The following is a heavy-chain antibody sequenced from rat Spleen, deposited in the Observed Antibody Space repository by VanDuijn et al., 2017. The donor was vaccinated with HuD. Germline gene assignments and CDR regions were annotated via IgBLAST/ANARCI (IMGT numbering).Heavy chain of an antibody. D-gene: IGHD1-12*02. CDR3: ARYGSFDNWFAY. V-gene: IGHV5-25*01. J-gene: IGHJ3*01. CDR1: GFTFSDCY. Sequence: EVQLLESDGGLVQPGRSLKLSCATSGFTFSDCYMAWVRQAPTKGLEWVASISTSGGSTYYRDSVKGRFTLSRDNAENTLYLQMDSLRSEDTATYYCARYGSFDNWFAYWGQGTLVTVSS. CDR2: ISTSGGST.